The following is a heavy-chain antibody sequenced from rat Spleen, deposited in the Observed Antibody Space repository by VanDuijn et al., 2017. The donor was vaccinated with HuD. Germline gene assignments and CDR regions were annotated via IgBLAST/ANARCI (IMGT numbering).Heavy chain of an antibody. CDR2: ITSGGSNT. V-gene: IGHV5-7*01. J-gene: IGHJ4*01. D-gene: IGHD1-9*01. CDR3: AKKGTDYGYLYVMDA. CDR1: GFTFSPFA. Sequence: EVQLVESGGGLVQPGRSLKLSCAASGFTFSPFAMAWVRQAPKKGLEWVATITSGGSNTYYPDSVKGRFTISRDNAKSTLYLQMDSLRSEDTATYYCAKKGTDYGYLYVMDAWGQGASVTVSS.